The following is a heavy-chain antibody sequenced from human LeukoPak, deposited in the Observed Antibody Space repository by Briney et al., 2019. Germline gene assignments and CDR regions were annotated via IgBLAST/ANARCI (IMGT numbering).Heavy chain of an antibody. J-gene: IGHJ5*02. CDR1: GYTFTSYD. D-gene: IGHD3-10*01. CDR2: MNPNRGNT. V-gene: IGHV1-8*01. CDR3: ARGPSRITMVRGVKNWFDP. Sequence: ASVKVSCKASGYTFTSYDINWVRQATGQGLEWMGWMNPNRGNTGYAQKFQGRVTMARNTSISTAYMELSSLRSEDTAVYYCARGPSRITMVRGVKNWFDPWGQGTLVTVSS.